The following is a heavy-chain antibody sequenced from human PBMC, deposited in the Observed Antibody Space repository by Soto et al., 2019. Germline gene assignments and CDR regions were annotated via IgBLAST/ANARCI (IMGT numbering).Heavy chain of an antibody. D-gene: IGHD2-15*01. CDR3: ARWHCSGGSCYPGVGAFDI. J-gene: IGHJ3*02. CDR2: IYPGDSDT. CDR1: VYSFTSYW. V-gene: IGHV5-51*01. Sequence: PGESLKISCTGSVYSFTSYWIGWVRQMPGKGMEWMGIIYPGDSDTRYSPSFQGQVTISADKSISTAYLQWSSLKASDTAMYYCARWHCSGGSCYPGVGAFDIWGQGTMVTVSS.